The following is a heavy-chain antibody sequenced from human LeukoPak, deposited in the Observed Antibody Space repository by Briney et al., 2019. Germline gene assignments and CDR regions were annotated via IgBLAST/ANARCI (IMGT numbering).Heavy chain of an antibody. CDR2: IYYSGSS. CDR3: SRESGAFCPFGY. J-gene: IGHJ4*02. CDR1: GGSISSSSYY. Sequence: PSETLSLTCAVSGGSISSSSYYWGWIRQPPGKGLEWIGSIYYSGSSYYNPSLKSRVSISADTSKNQFSLKLTSVTAADTAIYYCSRESGAFCPFGYWGQGTLVIVPP. D-gene: IGHD1-26*01. V-gene: IGHV4-39*07.